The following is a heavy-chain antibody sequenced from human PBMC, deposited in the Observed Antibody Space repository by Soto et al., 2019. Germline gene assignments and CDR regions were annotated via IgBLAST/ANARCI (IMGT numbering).Heavy chain of an antibody. CDR1: GGSISSSSYY. CDR2: IYYSGST. J-gene: IGHJ6*03. D-gene: IGHD3-10*01. Sequence: QLQLQESGPGLVKPSETLSLTCTVSGGSISSSSYYWGWIRQPPGKGLEWIGSIYYSGSTYYNPSLKSRVTISVDTSKNQFSLKLSSVTAADTAVCYCARNSGRLFYYYYMDVWGKGTTVTVSS. CDR3: ARNSGRLFYYYYMDV. V-gene: IGHV4-39*01.